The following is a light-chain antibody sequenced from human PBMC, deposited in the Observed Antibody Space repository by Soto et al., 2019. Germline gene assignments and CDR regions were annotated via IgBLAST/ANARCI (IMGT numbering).Light chain of an antibody. CDR1: SNDVGGHNY. CDR2: SIT. Sequence: QSALTQPRSVSGSPGQSVTISCTGTSNDVGGHNYVSWYQQHPGKAPKLMISSITKRSSGVPDRFSGSKSGNTASLTISGLQTEDEADYYCCSYAGNYDYVFGTGTKVTVL. V-gene: IGLV2-11*01. J-gene: IGLJ1*01. CDR3: CSYAGNYDYV.